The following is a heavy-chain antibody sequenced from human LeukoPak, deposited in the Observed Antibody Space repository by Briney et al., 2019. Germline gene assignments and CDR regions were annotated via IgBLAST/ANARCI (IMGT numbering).Heavy chain of an antibody. J-gene: IGHJ3*02. CDR1: GGTFSSYA. CDR2: IIPIPGIA. D-gene: IGHD2-15*01. CDR3: ARELDIVVVVAATFYDAFDI. V-gene: IGHV1-69*04. Sequence: ASVKVSCKASGGTFSSYAISWVRQAPGQGLEWMGRIIPIPGIANYAQKFQGRVTITADKSTSTAYMELSSLRSEDTAVYYCARELDIVVVVAATFYDAFDIWGQGTMVTVSS.